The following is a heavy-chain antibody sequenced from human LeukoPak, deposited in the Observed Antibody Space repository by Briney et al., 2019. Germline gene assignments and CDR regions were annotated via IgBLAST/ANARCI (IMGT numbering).Heavy chain of an antibody. CDR1: GFTFSSYW. CDR3: ARDKKTGEASEIDY. J-gene: IGHJ4*02. Sequence: GGSLRLSCAASGFTFSSYWMHWVRQAPGKGLVWVSRINSDGSTTNYADSVKGRFTISRDNAKNTLNLRMNSLRAEDTAVYYCARDKKTGEASEIDYWGQGTLVTVSS. D-gene: IGHD7-27*01. V-gene: IGHV3-74*01. CDR2: INSDGSTT.